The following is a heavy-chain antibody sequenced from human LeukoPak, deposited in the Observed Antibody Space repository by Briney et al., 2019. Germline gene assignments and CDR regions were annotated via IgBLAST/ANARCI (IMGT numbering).Heavy chain of an antibody. CDR3: ARQYSSSSGWFDP. J-gene: IGHJ5*02. D-gene: IGHD6-6*01. CDR1: GYSFTSYW. CDR2: IYPGDSDT. Sequence: GESLKISCKGSGYSFTSYWIGWVRQMPGKGLEWMGIIYPGDSDTKYSPSFQGQVTISADKSISTAYLQWSSLKASDTAMYYCARQYSSSSGWFDPWGQGTLVTVSS. V-gene: IGHV5-51*01.